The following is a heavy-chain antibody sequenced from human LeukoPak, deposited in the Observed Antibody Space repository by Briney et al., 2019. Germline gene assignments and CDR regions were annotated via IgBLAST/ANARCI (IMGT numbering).Heavy chain of an antibody. J-gene: IGHJ6*03. CDR1: GFTFSSYS. CDR2: ISSSSSTI. Sequence: GGSLRLSCAASGFTFSSYSMNWVRQAPGKGLEWVSYISSSSSTIYYADSVKGRFTISRDNAKNSLYLQMNSLRAEDTAVYYCARDSSSSWHHLYYYYYYMDVWGKGTTVTVSS. V-gene: IGHV3-48*01. D-gene: IGHD6-13*01. CDR3: ARDSSSSWHHLYYYYYYMDV.